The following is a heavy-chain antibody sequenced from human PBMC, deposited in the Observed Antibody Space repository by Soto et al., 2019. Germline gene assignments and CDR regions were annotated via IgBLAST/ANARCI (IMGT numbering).Heavy chain of an antibody. D-gene: IGHD3-16*02. J-gene: IGHJ3*02. CDR3: AKSRGVYRHYDYVWGSYRPDAFDI. CDR1: GFTFSSYA. CDR2: ISGSGGST. V-gene: IGHV3-23*01. Sequence: GGSLRLSCAASGFTFSSYAMSWVSQAPGKGLEWVSAISGSGGSTYYADSVKGRFTISRDNSKNTLYLQMNSLRAEDTAVYYCAKSRGVYRHYDYVWGSYRPDAFDIWGQGTMVTVSS.